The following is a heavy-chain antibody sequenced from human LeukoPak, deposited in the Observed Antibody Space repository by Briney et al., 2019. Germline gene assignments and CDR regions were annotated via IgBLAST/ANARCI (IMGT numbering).Heavy chain of an antibody. J-gene: IGHJ4*02. CDR1: GGSISSYY. CDR3: ARDPLEEYFDY. D-gene: IGHD2/OR15-2a*01. V-gene: IGHV4-39*07. CDR2: IYYSGST. Sequence: SETLSLTCTVSGGSISSYYWGWIRQPPGKGLEWIGSIYYSGSTYYNPSLKSRVTISVDTSKNQFSLKLSSVTAADTAVYYCARDPLEEYFDYWGQGTLITVSS.